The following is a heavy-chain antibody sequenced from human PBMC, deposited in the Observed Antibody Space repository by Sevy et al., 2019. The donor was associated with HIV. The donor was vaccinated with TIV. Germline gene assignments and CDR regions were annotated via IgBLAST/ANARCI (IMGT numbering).Heavy chain of an antibody. Sequence: GGSLRLSCAASGFTFSSYAMSWVRQAPGKGLEWVSAISGSGGSTYYADSVKGRFTISRDNSKNTLYLQMNSLRAEETAVYYCAKEGTGIAAAGTPFFDYWGQGTLVTVSS. CDR1: GFTFSSYA. J-gene: IGHJ4*02. D-gene: IGHD6-13*01. V-gene: IGHV3-23*01. CDR2: ISGSGGST. CDR3: AKEGTGIAAAGTPFFDY.